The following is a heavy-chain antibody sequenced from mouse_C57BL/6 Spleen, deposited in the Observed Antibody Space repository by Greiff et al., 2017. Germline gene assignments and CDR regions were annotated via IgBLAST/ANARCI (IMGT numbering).Heavy chain of an antibody. J-gene: IGHJ2*01. CDR1: GYTFTSYW. Sequence: VQLQQPGAELVKPGASVKMSCKASGYTFTSYWITWVRQRPGQGLEWIGDIYPGIGSTNYNEKFKSKATLTVDTATSTAYMQLSSLTSEDSAVYYCASATVVAPHFDYWGQGTTLTVSS. CDR2: IYPGIGST. V-gene: IGHV1-55*01. CDR3: ASATVVAPHFDY. D-gene: IGHD1-1*01.